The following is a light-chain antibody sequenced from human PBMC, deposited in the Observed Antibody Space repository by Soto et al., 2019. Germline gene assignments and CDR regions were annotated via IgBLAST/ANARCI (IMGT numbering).Light chain of an antibody. CDR2: KAS. V-gene: IGKV1-5*03. Sequence: DIQMTQSPSALSGSEGDRVTITCRASQTISSWLAWYQQKPGKAPKLLIYKASTLKSGVPSRFSGSGSGTEFTLTISSLQPDDFATYYCQHYNSYSEAFGQGTKADI. CDR1: QTISSW. J-gene: IGKJ1*01. CDR3: QHYNSYSEA.